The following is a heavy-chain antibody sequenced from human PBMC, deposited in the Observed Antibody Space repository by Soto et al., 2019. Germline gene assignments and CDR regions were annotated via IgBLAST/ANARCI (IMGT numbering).Heavy chain of an antibody. V-gene: IGHV1-69*06. CDR1: GGTFSSYA. CDR3: ARDQATPPLYYYYGMDF. CDR2: IIPIFGTA. J-gene: IGHJ6*02. Sequence: QVQLVQSGAEVKKPGSSVKVSCKASGGTFSSYAISWVRQAPGQGHEWMGGIIPIFGTANYAQKFQGRVTIIADKSTSTAYMELSSLGSEDTAVYYWARDQATPPLYYYYGMDFWGQGTTVTVSS.